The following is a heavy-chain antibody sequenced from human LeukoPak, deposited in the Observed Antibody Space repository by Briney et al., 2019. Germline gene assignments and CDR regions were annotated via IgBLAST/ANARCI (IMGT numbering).Heavy chain of an antibody. V-gene: IGHV1-69*10. D-gene: IGHD5-24*01. Sequence: AASVTVSCKASGGTFSSYAISWVRQAPGQGLEWMGRIIPIFGIANYAQKFQGRVTITADKSTSTAYMELSSLRSEDTALYYCARRAGDGYHARGFYYWGQVTLVTVSS. J-gene: IGHJ4*02. CDR2: IIPIFGIA. CDR3: ARRAGDGYHARGFYY. CDR1: GGTFSSYA.